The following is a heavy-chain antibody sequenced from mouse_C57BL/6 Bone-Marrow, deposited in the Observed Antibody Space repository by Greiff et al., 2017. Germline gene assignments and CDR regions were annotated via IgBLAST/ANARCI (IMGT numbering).Heavy chain of an antibody. CDR2: IDPYSGGN. J-gene: IGHJ1*03. CDR3: ARDDYDRYFDV. D-gene: IGHD2-4*01. Sequence: VQLQQPGAELVKPGASVKLSCKASGYTFTSYWMHWVKQRPGRGLAWIGRIDPYSGGNKYNEKFKSKATLTVANPSSTAYMQLSSLTSEDSAVYYCARDDYDRYFDVWGTGTTVTVSS. V-gene: IGHV1-72*01. CDR1: GYTFTSYW.